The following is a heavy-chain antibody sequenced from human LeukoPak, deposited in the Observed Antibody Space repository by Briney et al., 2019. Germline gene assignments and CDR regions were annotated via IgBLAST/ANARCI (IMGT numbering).Heavy chain of an antibody. V-gene: IGHV4-39*07. CDR2: IYYSGST. CDR3: ARDRISFDI. J-gene: IGHJ3*02. D-gene: IGHD2-15*01. Sequence: SETLSLTCTVSGGSISSSSYYWGWIRQPPGKGPEWIGSIYYSGSTYYNPSLKSRVTISVDTSKNQFSLKLSSVTAADTAVYYCARDRISFDIWGQGTMVTVSS. CDR1: GGSISSSSYY.